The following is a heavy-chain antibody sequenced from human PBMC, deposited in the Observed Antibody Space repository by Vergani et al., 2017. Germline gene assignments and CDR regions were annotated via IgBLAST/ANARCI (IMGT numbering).Heavy chain of an antibody. D-gene: IGHD6-19*01. Sequence: QVQLQQWGAGLLKPSETLSLTCAVYGGSISSYYWSWIRQPAGKGLEWIGRIYTSGSTNYNPSLKSRVTMSVDTSKNQFSLKLSSVTAADTAVYYCAREAVAGTFSWFDPWGQGTLVTVSS. CDR2: IYTSGST. CDR1: GGSISSYY. J-gene: IGHJ5*02. V-gene: IGHV4-59*10. CDR3: AREAVAGTFSWFDP.